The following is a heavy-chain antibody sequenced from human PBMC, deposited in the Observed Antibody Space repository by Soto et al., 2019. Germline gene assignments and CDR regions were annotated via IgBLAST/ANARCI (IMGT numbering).Heavy chain of an antibody. Sequence: PWGSLRLSCAASGLTVSTNYMTWVRQAPGKGLEWVSVIYRGGNTYHADSVQGRFSISRDNSKNTVDLQMNNLRAKDTAMYYCASVGYCSTTTCPPAWGQGTLVTVSS. V-gene: IGHV3-53*01. D-gene: IGHD2-2*01. CDR1: GLTVSTNY. J-gene: IGHJ4*02. CDR3: ASVGYCSTTTCPPA. CDR2: IYRGGNT.